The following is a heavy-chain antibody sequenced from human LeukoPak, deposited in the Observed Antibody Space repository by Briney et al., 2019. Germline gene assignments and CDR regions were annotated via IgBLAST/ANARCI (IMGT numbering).Heavy chain of an antibody. J-gene: IGHJ3*02. CDR1: GDSVSSNSAV. CDR3: ARDLRDAFDI. V-gene: IGHV6-1*01. CDR2: TYYRSKWYN. Sequence: SQTLSLTCAISGDSVSSNSAVWHWIRQSPSRGLQWLGRTYYRSKWYNDYAVSVKSRITINPDTSKNQFSLQLNSVTPEDTAVYYCARDLRDAFDIWGQGTMVTVSS.